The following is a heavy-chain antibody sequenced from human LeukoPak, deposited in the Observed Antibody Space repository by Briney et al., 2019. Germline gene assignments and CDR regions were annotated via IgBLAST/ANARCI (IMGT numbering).Heavy chain of an antibody. V-gene: IGHV2-5*02. CDR3: AHILVKAQAGASVPD. CDR1: GFSLSTYGVG. J-gene: IGHJ4*02. CDR2: IYWDDDK. D-gene: IGHD6-13*01. Sequence: SGPTLVKPTQTLTLTCNFSGFSLSTYGVGVGWIRQPPGKALEWLTLIYWDDDKRYSPSLKNRLTITKDTSKNQVVLIMTNMNPVDTGTYYCAHILVKAQAGASVPDWGQGTLVTVSS.